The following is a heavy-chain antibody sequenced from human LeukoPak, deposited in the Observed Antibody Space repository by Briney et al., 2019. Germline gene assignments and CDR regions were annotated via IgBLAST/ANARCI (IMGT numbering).Heavy chain of an antibody. Sequence: GRSLRLSCAASGFTFSSYGMHWVRQAPGKGLEWVAVISYDGSNKYYADSVKGWFTISRDNSKNTLYLQMNSLRAEDTAVYYCAKHDYVWGSYLRWDNWGQGTLVTVSS. D-gene: IGHD3-16*01. J-gene: IGHJ4*02. CDR1: GFTFSSYG. CDR2: ISYDGSNK. CDR3: AKHDYVWGSYLRWDN. V-gene: IGHV3-30*18.